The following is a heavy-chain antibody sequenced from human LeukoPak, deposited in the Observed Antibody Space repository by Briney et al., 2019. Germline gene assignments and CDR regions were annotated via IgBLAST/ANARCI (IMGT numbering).Heavy chain of an antibody. CDR1: GYTLTELS. D-gene: IGHD1-26*01. J-gene: IGHJ4*02. CDR2: YDPEDGET. CDR3: TTAFRSRTLDY. V-gene: IGHV1-24*01. Sequence: ASVKVSCKVSGYTLTELSMHWVRQAPGKGQEWMGGYDPEDGETIYAQNFQGRVTMTEDTSTDTAYMELSSLRSEDTAAYYCTTAFRSRTLDYWGQGTLVTVSS.